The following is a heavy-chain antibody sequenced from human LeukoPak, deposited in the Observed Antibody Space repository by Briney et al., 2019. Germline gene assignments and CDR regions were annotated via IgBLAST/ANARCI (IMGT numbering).Heavy chain of an antibody. D-gene: IGHD2-2*01. J-gene: IGHJ6*02. CDR3: ARVNVVASVGGSYYYHSMDV. V-gene: IGHV7-4-1*02. Sequence: ASVKVSCKASGYTFTTFAMNWVRQAPGQGLEWIGWINTNTGNPTYAQAFTGRFVFSLDTSVNTAYLQVSSLKAEDTAVYYCARVNVVASVGGSYYYHSMDVWGQGTTVTVSS. CDR1: GYTFTTFA. CDR2: INTNTGNP.